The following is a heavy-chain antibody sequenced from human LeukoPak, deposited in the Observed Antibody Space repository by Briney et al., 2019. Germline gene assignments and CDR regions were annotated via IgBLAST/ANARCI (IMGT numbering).Heavy chain of an antibody. CDR2: IYTSGST. V-gene: IGHV4-4*07. CDR3: ARGGYDYVWGSYRYGFGY. D-gene: IGHD3-16*02. J-gene: IGHJ4*02. CDR1: GGSISSYY. Sequence: SETLSLTCTVSGGSISSYYWSWIRQPAGKGLEWLGRIYTSGSTNYNPSLKSRVTMSVDTSKNQFSLKLSPVTAADTAVYYCARGGYDYVWGSYRYGFGYWGQGTLVTVSS.